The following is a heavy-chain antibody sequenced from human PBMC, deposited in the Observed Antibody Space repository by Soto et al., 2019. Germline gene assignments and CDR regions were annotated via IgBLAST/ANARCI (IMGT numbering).Heavy chain of an antibody. CDR1: GGSISSGDYY. CDR3: ARLRSISWYAVFDL. J-gene: IGHJ3*01. Sequence: SETLSLTCTVSGGSISSGDYYWSWIRQPPGKGLEWIGYIYYSGSTYYNPSLKSRVTISVDTSRNQFSLKLSSVTAADTAVYYCARLRSISWYAVFDLWGQGTMVTVSS. V-gene: IGHV4-30-4*01. CDR2: IYYSGST. D-gene: IGHD6-13*01.